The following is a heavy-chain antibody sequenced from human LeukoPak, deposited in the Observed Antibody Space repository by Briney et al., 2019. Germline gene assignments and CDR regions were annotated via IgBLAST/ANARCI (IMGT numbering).Heavy chain of an antibody. CDR2: IYYSGST. Sequence: SETLSLTCTVSGGSISSYYWSWIRQPPGKGLEWIGYIYYSGSTNYNPSLKSRVTISVDTSKNQFSLKLSSVTAADTAVYYCARGLADLDYWGQGTLVTVSS. V-gene: IGHV4-59*01. CDR1: GGSISSYY. J-gene: IGHJ4*02. CDR3: ARGLADLDY. D-gene: IGHD3-3*02.